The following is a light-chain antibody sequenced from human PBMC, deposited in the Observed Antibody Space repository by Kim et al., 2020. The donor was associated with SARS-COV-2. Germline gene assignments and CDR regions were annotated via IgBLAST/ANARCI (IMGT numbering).Light chain of an antibody. V-gene: IGLV9-49*01. CDR3: GADHGSGSNFVVV. CDR1: GGYRNLK. Sequence: TCTLGGGYRNLKVDWYQQRPGKGPRFVMRVGTGGIVGSKGDGIPDRFSVLGSGLNRYLTIKNIQEEDESDYHCGADHGSGSNFVVVFGGGTQLTVL. CDR2: VGTGGIVG. J-gene: IGLJ2*01.